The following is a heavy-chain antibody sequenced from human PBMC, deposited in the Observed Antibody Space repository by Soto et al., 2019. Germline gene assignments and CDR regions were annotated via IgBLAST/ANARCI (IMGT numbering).Heavy chain of an antibody. V-gene: IGHV1-46*01. CDR2: INPSGGST. Sequence: ASVKVSCKASGYTFTSYYMHWVRQAPGQGLEWMGIINPSGGSTSYAQKFQGRVTMTRDTSTSTVYMELSSLRSEDTAVYYCARDRDCSGGSCYHSSYWFDPWGQGTLVTAPQ. CDR1: GYTFTSYY. J-gene: IGHJ5*02. D-gene: IGHD2-15*01. CDR3: ARDRDCSGGSCYHSSYWFDP.